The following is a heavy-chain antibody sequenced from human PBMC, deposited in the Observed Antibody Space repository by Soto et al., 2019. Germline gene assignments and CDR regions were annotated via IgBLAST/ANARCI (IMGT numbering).Heavy chain of an antibody. D-gene: IGHD6-6*01. V-gene: IGHV6-1*01. CDR2: TYYRSKWYN. CDR3: ARSIAAGEYNYYYSGMDV. J-gene: IGHJ6*02. CDR1: GDSVSSNSAA. Sequence: SQTLSLTCAISGDSVSSNSAAWNWIRQSPSRGLEWLGRTYYRSKWYNDYAVSVKSRITINPDTSKNQFSLQLNSVTPEDTAVYYCARSIAAGEYNYYYSGMDVWGQGTTVTVSS.